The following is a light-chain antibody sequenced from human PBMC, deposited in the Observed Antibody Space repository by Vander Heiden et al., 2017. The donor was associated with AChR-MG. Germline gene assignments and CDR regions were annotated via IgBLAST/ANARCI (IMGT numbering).Light chain of an antibody. CDR3: QSSDRNLGAV. CDR1: NSNIGASYD. CDR2: GNT. Sequence: QSVLTQPPSVSGAPGQRVTISCTGSNSNIGASYDVHWYQQLPGTDPKLLIYGNTNRPSGIPDRVSASKSGNSASLAITGLQAEDEADDYCQSSDRNLGAVFGGGTKLTVL. J-gene: IGLJ2*01. V-gene: IGLV1-40*01.